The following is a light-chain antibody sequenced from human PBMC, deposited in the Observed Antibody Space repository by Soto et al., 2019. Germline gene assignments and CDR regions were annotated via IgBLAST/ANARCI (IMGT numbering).Light chain of an antibody. CDR1: QGVSSN. CDR2: GAA. J-gene: IGKJ5*01. CDR3: QQYNNCPPIT. V-gene: IGKV3-15*01. Sequence: EIVMTQSPATLSASPGERATLTCRASQGVSSNLAWYQKKPGQAPRLLIYGAATRATGGPARFIRGGSWGEVALTISSLQSEDYAVYYCQQYNNCPPITFGQRTRLEIK.